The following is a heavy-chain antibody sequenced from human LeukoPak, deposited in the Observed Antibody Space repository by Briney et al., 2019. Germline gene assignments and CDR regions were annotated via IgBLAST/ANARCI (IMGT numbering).Heavy chain of an antibody. J-gene: IGHJ3*02. CDR1: GGSISSYY. CDR3: ATGTGYSSGWYNAFDI. D-gene: IGHD6-19*01. V-gene: IGHV4-4*07. CDR2: IYTSGST. Sequence: SETLSLTCIVAGGSISSYYWSWIRQPAGKGLEWIGRIYTSGSTNYNPSLKSRVTMSVDTSKNQFSLKLSSVTAADTAVYYCATGTGYSSGWYNAFDIWGQGTMVTVSS.